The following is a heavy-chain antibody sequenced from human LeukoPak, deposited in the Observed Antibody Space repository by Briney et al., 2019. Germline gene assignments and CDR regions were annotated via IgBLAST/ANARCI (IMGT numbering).Heavy chain of an antibody. D-gene: IGHD3-3*01. CDR2: IYHSGST. J-gene: IGHJ4*02. Sequence: LETLSLTCPVSGGSIIGYYWNWIRQPPGKGLDWIGYIYHSGSTNYNPSLKSRVTISVDTSKTQISLKLRAVTAADTAVYYCARSRVWSDYWGYFDYWGQGTLVTVSS. V-gene: IGHV4-59*01. CDR1: GGSIIGYY. CDR3: ARSRVWSDYWGYFDY.